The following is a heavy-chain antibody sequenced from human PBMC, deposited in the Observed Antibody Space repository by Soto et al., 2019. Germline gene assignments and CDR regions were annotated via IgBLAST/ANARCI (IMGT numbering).Heavy chain of an antibody. CDR1: GFTFRSFT. CDR3: TRDASRDSSARGWFDP. CDR2: ISSNSAYI. V-gene: IGHV3-21*01. Sequence: LRLSCAASGFTFRSFTMNWVRQAPGKGLGWVSTISSNSAYIYYTDALRGRFTISRDNAKNSLHLQMNSLRAEDTAVYYCTRDASRDSSARGWFDPWGPGTLVTVSS. J-gene: IGHJ5*02. D-gene: IGHD6-13*01.